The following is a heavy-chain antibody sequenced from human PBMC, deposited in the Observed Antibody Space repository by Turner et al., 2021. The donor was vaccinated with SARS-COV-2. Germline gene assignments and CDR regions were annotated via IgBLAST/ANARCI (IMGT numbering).Heavy chain of an antibody. CDR3: AGDQGEGDTPMVTYYYGMDV. J-gene: IGHJ6*02. D-gene: IGHD5-18*01. CDR1: AFTFSCFS. V-gene: IGHV3-48*02. Sequence: EVHLVESGGGLVHPWGSLRLPCASSAFTFSCFSMNWVRQAPGKGLEWVAYMSSSSSTIYYADSVKGRFTISRDNAKNSLYLQMNSLRDEDTAVYYCAGDQGEGDTPMVTYYYGMDVWGQGTTVTVSS. CDR2: MSSSSSTI.